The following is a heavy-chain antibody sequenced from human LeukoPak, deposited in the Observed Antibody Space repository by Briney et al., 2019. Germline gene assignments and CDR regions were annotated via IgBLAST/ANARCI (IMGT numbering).Heavy chain of an antibody. CDR1: EYTFTRYY. V-gene: IGHV1-46*01. CDR3: ARVGCGGDCYADAFDI. Sequence: ASVKVSCKASEYTFTRYYMHWVRQAPGQGLEGMGLINPSGGSTSHAQKVQGRVTMTRDTSTSTVYMELSSLRSEDTAIYYCARVGCGGDCYADAFDIWGQGTMVTVSS. J-gene: IGHJ3*02. D-gene: IGHD2-21*02. CDR2: INPSGGST.